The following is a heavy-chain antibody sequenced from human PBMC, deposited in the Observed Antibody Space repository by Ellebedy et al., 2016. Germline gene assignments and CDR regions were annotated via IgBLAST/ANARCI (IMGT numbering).Heavy chain of an antibody. D-gene: IGHD3-10*01. CDR2: IYYSGST. V-gene: IGHV4-30-4*01. Sequence: SETLSLTXTVSGGSISSGDYYWSWIRQPPGKGLEWIGYIYYSGSTNYNPSLKSRVTISVDTSKNQFSLKLSSVTAADTAVYYCAALWFGELLPNNYWGQGTLVTVSS. J-gene: IGHJ4*02. CDR1: GGSISSGDYY. CDR3: AALWFGELLPNNY.